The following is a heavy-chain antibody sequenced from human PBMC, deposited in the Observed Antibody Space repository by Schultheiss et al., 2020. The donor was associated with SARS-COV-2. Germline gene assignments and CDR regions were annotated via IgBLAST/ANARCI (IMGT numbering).Heavy chain of an antibody. CDR3: ARRATGSFDY. V-gene: IGHV4-31*03. Sequence: SETLSLTCSVSGGSIDSTSNFWSWIRQLPGKGLEWIGYIYYTGTTFDNPSLKSRLTMSVDTSKNQFSLGLSSVTVADTAVYYCARRATGSFDYWGQGILVTVAS. D-gene: IGHD3-10*01. CDR2: IYYTGTT. J-gene: IGHJ4*02. CDR1: GGSIDSTSNF.